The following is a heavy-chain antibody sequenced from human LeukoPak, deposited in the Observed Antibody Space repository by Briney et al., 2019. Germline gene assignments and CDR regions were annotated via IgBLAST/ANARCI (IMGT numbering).Heavy chain of an antibody. CDR2: ISGSGGST. Sequence: PGRSLRLSCAASGFTFSSYAMSWVRQALGKGLEWVSAISGSGGSTYYADSVKGRFTISRDNSKNTLYLQMNSLRAEDTAVYYCARIDYSNYARGYWGQGTLVTVSS. V-gene: IGHV3-23*01. D-gene: IGHD4-11*01. CDR3: ARIDYSNYARGY. CDR1: GFTFSSYA. J-gene: IGHJ4*02.